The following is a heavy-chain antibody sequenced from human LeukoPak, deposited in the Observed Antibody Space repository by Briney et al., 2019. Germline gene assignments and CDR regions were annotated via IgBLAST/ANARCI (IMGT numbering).Heavy chain of an antibody. CDR1: GYTFTSYG. CDR2: ISAYNGNT. J-gene: IGHJ4*02. V-gene: IGHV1-18*01. CDR3: ARDPVGGSGWYKRSGGVFDY. D-gene: IGHD6-19*01. Sequence: ASVKVSCKASGYTFTSYGISWVRQAPGQGLEWMGWISAYNGNTNYAQKLQGRVTMTTDASTSTAYMELRSLRSDDTAAYYCARDPVGGSGWYKRSGGVFDYWGQGTLVTVSS.